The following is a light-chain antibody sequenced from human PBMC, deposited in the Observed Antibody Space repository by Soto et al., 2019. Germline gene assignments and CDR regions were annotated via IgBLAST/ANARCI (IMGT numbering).Light chain of an antibody. Sequence: EIVLTQSPGTLSLSPGERATLSCRASQSVSSNYLAWYQQKPGQAPRLLIYGASSRATGIPDRFSGSGSGTDFTLTISRLEPEDSAVYYCQQYGSSLTWTFGQGTKVEIK. CDR3: QQYGSSLTWT. CDR2: GAS. CDR1: QSVSSNY. J-gene: IGKJ1*01. V-gene: IGKV3-20*01.